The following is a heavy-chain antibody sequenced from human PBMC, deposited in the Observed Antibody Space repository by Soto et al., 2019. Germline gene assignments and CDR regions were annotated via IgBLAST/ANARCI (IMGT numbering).Heavy chain of an antibody. V-gene: IGHV3-48*02. CDR2: ISSSSSTI. CDR3: ARVNRVITMVRGVMGAFDI. D-gene: IGHD3-10*01. Sequence: GGSLRLSCAASGFTFSSYSMNWVRQAPGKGLEWVSYISSSSSTIYYADSVKGRFTISRDNAKNSLYLQMNSLRDEDTAVYYCARVNRVITMVRGVMGAFDIWGQGTMVTVSS. J-gene: IGHJ3*02. CDR1: GFTFSSYS.